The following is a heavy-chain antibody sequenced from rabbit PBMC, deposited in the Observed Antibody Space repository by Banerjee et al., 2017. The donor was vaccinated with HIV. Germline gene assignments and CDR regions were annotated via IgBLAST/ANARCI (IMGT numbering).Heavy chain of an antibody. CDR2: IYAGSSGAT. Sequence: QEQLEESGGDLVKPEGSLTLTCTASGFSFSGNYYICWVRQAPGKGLEWIACIYAGSSGATYYASWAKGRFTISKTSSTTVTLQMTSLTAADTATYFCARDLAGVIGWNFNLWGPGTLVTV. D-gene: IGHD4-1*01. J-gene: IGHJ4*01. CDR1: GFSFSGNYY. CDR3: ARDLAGVIGWNFNL. V-gene: IGHV1S45*01.